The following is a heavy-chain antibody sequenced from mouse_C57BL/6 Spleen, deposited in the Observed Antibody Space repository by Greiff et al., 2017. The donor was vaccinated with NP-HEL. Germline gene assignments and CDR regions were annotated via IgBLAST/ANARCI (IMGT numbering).Heavy chain of an antibody. CDR1: GFTFSSYA. V-gene: IGHV5-4*01. CDR3: ARDGAKSSFAY. Sequence: DVKLVESGGGLVKPGGSLKLSCAASGFTFSSYAMSWVRQTPEKRLEWVATISDGGSYTYYPDNVKGRFTISRDNAKNNLYLQMSHLKSEDTAMYYCARDGAKSSFAYWGQGTLVTVSA. D-gene: IGHD3-1*01. J-gene: IGHJ3*01. CDR2: ISDGGSYT.